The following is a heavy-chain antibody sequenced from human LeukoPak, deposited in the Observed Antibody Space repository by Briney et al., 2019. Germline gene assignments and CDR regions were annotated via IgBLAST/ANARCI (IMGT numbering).Heavy chain of an antibody. CDR3: ARGGAVADPYFFDY. CDR1: GGSFSAYY. D-gene: IGHD6-19*01. V-gene: IGHV4-34*01. Sequence: SETLSLTCAAYGGSFSAYYWTWIRQPPGKGLEWIGEINHSGSAKYNPSLKSRVTISVDTSKDQFSLKLTSVTAADTAVYYCARGGAVADPYFFDYWGQGTLVTVSS. CDR2: INHSGSA. J-gene: IGHJ4*02.